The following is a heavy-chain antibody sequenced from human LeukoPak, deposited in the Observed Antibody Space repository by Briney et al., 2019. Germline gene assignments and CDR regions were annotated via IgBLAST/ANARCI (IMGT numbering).Heavy chain of an antibody. CDR1: GATFSMYA. D-gene: IGHD2-15*01. J-gene: IGHJ3*02. Sequence: GGSLRLSCAASGATFSMYAMSWVRQAPGKGLEWVSSISGSSSGTTYYADSVKGRFTISRDNSKNTLYLQMNSLRAEDTAVYYCARDGVVAATFGAFDIWGQGTMVTVSS. CDR3: ARDGVVAATFGAFDI. V-gene: IGHV3-23*01. CDR2: ISGSSSGTT.